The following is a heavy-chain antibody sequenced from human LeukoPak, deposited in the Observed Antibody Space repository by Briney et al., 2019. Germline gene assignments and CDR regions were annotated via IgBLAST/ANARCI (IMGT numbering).Heavy chain of an antibody. CDR1: GFTFSSYE. CDR3: ARDFFSTDSSGYYGDY. J-gene: IGHJ4*02. V-gene: IGHV3-48*03. Sequence: GGSLRLSCAASGFTFSSYEMNWVRQAPGKGLEWVSYISSSGSTIYYADSVKGRFTISRDNAKNSLYLQMNSLRAEDTAVYYCARDFFSTDSSGYYGDYWGQGTLVTVSS. CDR2: ISSSGSTI. D-gene: IGHD3-22*01.